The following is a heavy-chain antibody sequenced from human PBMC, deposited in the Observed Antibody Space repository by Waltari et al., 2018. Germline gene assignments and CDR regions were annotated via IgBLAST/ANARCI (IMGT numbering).Heavy chain of an antibody. CDR1: GGSFRGYY. Sequence: QVHLQQWGAGLLKASETLSLTCAVDGGSFRGYYWSWVRQPPGKGLEWIGEINHAGNTNFNPSLKSRVVISEDTSKSQFYLKLTFVTAADTGVYYCARLEDCSGSNCYSANNHPVDVWGQGTSVTVSS. J-gene: IGHJ6*02. D-gene: IGHD2-15*01. CDR2: INHAGNT. V-gene: IGHV4-34*01. CDR3: ARLEDCSGSNCYSANNHPVDV.